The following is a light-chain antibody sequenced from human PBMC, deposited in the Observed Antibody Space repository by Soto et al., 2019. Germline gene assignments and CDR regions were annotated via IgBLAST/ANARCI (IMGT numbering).Light chain of an antibody. J-gene: IGKJ4*01. Sequence: DIQMTQSPSTLSASVGDRVTITCRASQSISGWLAWYQQKPGKAPKLLIYTASTLKSGVPSRFSGSGSETDFTLTISSLQSADFATYYCQQYETYPLTFGGGTTVEIK. CDR2: TAS. V-gene: IGKV1-5*03. CDR3: QQYETYPLT. CDR1: QSISGW.